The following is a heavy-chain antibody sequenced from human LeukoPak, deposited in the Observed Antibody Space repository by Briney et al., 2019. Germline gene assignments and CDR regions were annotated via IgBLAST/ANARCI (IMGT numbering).Heavy chain of an antibody. CDR3: ARSDYGSGVYGFDY. CDR1: GFTVSSNY. J-gene: IGHJ4*02. CDR2: IYSGGST. Sequence: QPGGSLRLSCAASGFTVSSNYMSWVRQAPGKGLEWVSVIYSGGSTYYADSVKGRFTISRNNSKNTLYLQMNSLRAEDTAVYYCARSDYGSGVYGFDYWGQGTLVTVSS. D-gene: IGHD3-10*01. V-gene: IGHV3-66*01.